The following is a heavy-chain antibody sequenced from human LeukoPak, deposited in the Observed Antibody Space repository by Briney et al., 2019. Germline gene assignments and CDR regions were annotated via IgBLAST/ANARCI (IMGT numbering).Heavy chain of an antibody. V-gene: IGHV3-30*04. CDR1: GFTFSSYA. Sequence: GGSLRLSCAASGFTFSSYAMHWVRQAPGKGLEWVAVISYDGSNKYYADSVKGQFTISRDNAKNTLYLQMNRLRPEDAAVYYCAKAPVTTCRGAFCYPFDYWGLGTLVTVSS. CDR3: AKAPVTTCRGAFCYPFDY. CDR2: ISYDGSNK. D-gene: IGHD2-15*01. J-gene: IGHJ4*02.